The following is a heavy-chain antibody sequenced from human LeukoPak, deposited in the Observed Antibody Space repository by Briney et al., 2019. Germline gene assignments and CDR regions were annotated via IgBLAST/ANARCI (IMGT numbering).Heavy chain of an antibody. CDR1: GFTFSSYW. D-gene: IGHD6-19*01. Sequence: PGGSLRLSCAASGFTFSSYWMSWVRQAPGKGLEYVSAISSNGGSAYYANSVKGRFTISRDNSKNTLYLQMGSLRAEDMAVYYCAREDSSGWYGYWGQGTLVTVSS. CDR3: AREDSSGWYGY. CDR2: ISSNGGSA. V-gene: IGHV3-64*01. J-gene: IGHJ4*02.